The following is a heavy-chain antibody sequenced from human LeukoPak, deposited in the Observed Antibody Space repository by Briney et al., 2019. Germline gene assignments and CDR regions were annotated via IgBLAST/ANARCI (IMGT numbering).Heavy chain of an antibody. CDR2: FDPEDGET. V-gene: IGHV1-24*01. J-gene: IGHJ4*02. Sequence: GASVKASCKVSGYTLTELSMHWVRQAPGKGLEWMGGFDPEDGETIYAQKFQGRVTMTEDTSTDTAYMELSSLRSEDTAVYYCATAISYGGNLPFDYWGQGTLVTVSS. D-gene: IGHD4-23*01. CDR1: GYTLTELS. CDR3: ATAISYGGNLPFDY.